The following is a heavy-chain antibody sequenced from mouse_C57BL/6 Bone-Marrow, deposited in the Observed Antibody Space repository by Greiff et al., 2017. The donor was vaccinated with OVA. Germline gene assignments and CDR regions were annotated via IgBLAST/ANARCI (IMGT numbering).Heavy chain of an antibody. CDR2: IDPSDSYT. D-gene: IGHD2-5*01. CDR1: GYTFTSYW. CDR3: ARKGYSNLAWFAY. V-gene: IGHV1-59*01. Sequence: VQLQQPGAELVRPGTSVKLSCKASGYTFTSYWMHWVKQRPGQGLEWIGVIDPSDSYTNYNQKFKGKATLTVDTSSSTAYMQRSSLTSEDSAVYYCARKGYSNLAWFAYWGQGTLVTVSA. J-gene: IGHJ3*01.